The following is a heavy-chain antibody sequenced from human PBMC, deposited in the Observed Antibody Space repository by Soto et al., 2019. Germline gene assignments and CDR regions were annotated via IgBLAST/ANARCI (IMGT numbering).Heavy chain of an antibody. CDR2: ISYTGSNK. CDR1: GFTFSTYG. CDR3: AKEQTTNYYDSGSYPGPYDY. V-gene: IGHV3-30*18. Sequence: GGSLRLSWAACGFTFSTYGMHWVRQSPGKGLEWVASISYTGSNKYYADSVKGRSIISRDNSKNTLYLEMNSLRAEDTAVDYCAKEQTTNYYDSGSYPGPYDYWGQGALVTVSS. J-gene: IGHJ4*02. D-gene: IGHD3-22*01.